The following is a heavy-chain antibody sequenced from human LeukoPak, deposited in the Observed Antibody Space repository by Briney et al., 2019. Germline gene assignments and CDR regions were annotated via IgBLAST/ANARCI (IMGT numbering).Heavy chain of an antibody. Sequence: SETLPLTCTVSGGSISSGGYYWSWIRQHPGKGLEWIGYIYYSGSTYYNPSLKSRVTISVDTSKNQFSLKLSSVTAADTAVYYCARDPGGITGSSKWFDPWGQGTLVTVSS. CDR3: ARDPGGITGSSKWFDP. D-gene: IGHD1-20*01. V-gene: IGHV4-31*03. J-gene: IGHJ5*02. CDR2: IYYSGST. CDR1: GGSISSGGYY.